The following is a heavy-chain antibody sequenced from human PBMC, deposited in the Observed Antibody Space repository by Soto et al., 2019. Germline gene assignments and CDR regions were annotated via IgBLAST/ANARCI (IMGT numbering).Heavy chain of an antibody. CDR2: ITSNSDRI. CDR1: GLRFSNYA. CDR3: TNGPLITGDS. J-gene: IGHJ5*01. V-gene: IGHV3-23*01. D-gene: IGHD3-16*01. Sequence: PGGSLRLSCAASGLRFSNYAMSWVRQAPGKGLEWVSSITSNSDRIHFADSVKGRFTISRGNSKNTLYLQLNSLRDEDTAVYYCTNGPLITGDSWGQGTLVTVSS.